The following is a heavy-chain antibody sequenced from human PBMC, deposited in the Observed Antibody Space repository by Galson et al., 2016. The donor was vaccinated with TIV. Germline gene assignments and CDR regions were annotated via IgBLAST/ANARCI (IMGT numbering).Heavy chain of an antibody. CDR2: IDPNSGGT. D-gene: IGHD3-3*01. V-gene: IGHV1-2*02. CDR1: GYSFIGYY. CDR3: ARTRGERITIFGVGVMRASFDM. J-gene: IGHJ3*02. Sequence: SVKVSCKASGYSFIGYYLHWIRQAPGQGLEWVGWIDPNSGGTNYAQGFQGRVTMTRDTSISTAYMELSSLRSDDTAVYYCARTRGERITIFGVGVMRASFDMWGQGTMVTVSS.